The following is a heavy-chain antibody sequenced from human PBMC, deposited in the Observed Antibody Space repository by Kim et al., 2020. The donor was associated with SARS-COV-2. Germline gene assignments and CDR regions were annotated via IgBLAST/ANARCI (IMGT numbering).Heavy chain of an antibody. J-gene: IGHJ5*02. CDR2: ISANNGDT. Sequence: ASVKVSCKASGYTFTNFGVSWVRQAPGQGPEWMGWISANNGDTNFAQKFQGRVTLTTETSTTTAFMELRSLRSDDTAIYYCATELVPGITHRFEPWGQGTLVTVSS. D-gene: IGHD1-20*01. V-gene: IGHV1-18*01. CDR1: GYTFTNFG. CDR3: ATELVPGITHRFEP.